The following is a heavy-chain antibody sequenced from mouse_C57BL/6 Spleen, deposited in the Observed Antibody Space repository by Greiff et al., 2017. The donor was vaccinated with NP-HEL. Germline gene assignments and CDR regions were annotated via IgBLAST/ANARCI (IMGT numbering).Heavy chain of an antibody. D-gene: IGHD1-1*01. V-gene: IGHV1-81*01. CDR3: AREENYYGSNWYFDV. Sequence: VQLVESGAELARPGASVKLSCKASGYTFTSYGISWVKQRTGQGLEWIGEIYPRSGNTYYNEKFKGKATLTADKSSSTAYMELRSLTSEDSAFYCCAREENYYGSNWYFDVWGTGTTVTVSS. CDR2: IYPRSGNT. J-gene: IGHJ1*03. CDR1: GYTFTSYG.